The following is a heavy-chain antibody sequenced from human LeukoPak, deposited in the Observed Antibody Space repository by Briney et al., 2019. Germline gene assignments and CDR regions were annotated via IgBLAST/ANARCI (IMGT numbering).Heavy chain of an antibody. D-gene: IGHD4-17*01. CDR3: ARDHGDYGGHFDY. CDR1: GFTFSEYY. Sequence: GGSLRLSCAASGFTFSEYYMSWIRQAPGKGPEWLSYISSSGSTIKYTDSAKGRFTISRDNAKNSLYLQMNSLRAEDTAVYYCARDHGDYGGHFDYWGQGMLVTVSS. J-gene: IGHJ4*02. CDR2: ISSSGSTI. V-gene: IGHV3-11*01.